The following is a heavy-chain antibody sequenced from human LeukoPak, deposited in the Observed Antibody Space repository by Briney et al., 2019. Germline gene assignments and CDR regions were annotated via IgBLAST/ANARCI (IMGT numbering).Heavy chain of an antibody. CDR2: ISWNSFTI. J-gene: IGHJ6*03. CDR1: GFTFDDYA. D-gene: IGHD5-18*01. V-gene: IGHV3-9*01. Sequence: GGSLRLSCAASGFTFDDYAMHWVRQAPGKGLEWVSGISWNSFTIGYVDSVKGRFTISRDNAKNSLYLQMNSLRVEDTALYYCAKDIGRVDTASTYMDVWGKGTTVTISS. CDR3: AKDIGRVDTASTYMDV.